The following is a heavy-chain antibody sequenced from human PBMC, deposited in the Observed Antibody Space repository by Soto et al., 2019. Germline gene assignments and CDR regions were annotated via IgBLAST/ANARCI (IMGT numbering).Heavy chain of an antibody. CDR2: IYTSGST. V-gene: IGHV4-4*07. CDR3: ARGMVGSYSNWFDP. CDR1: GGSISSYY. Sequence: SETLSLTCTVSGGSISSYYWSWIRQPAGKGLEWIGRIYTSGSTNYNPSLKSRVTMSVDTPKNQFSLKLSSVTAADTAVYYCARGMVGSYSNWFDPWGQGTLVTVSS. J-gene: IGHJ5*02. D-gene: IGHD1-26*01.